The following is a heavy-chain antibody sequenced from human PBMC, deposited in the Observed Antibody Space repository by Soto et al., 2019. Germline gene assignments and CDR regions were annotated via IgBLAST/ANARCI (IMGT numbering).Heavy chain of an antibody. J-gene: IGHJ4*02. CDR3: AHRTGFDY. CDR1: GYTFSSLD. Sequence: GGSLRLSCAVSGYTFSSLDMSWVRQAPGKGLEWVSTISGSGGGTNYADSVKGRFTISRDISTYTVYLQMNSLRAEDTAVYYCAHRTGFDYWGQGALVTVSS. CDR2: ISGSGGGT. V-gene: IGHV3-23*01.